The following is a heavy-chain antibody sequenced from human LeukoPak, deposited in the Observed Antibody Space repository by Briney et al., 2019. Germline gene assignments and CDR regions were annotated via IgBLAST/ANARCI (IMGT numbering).Heavy chain of an antibody. CDR2: FSGSDGST. J-gene: IGHJ4*02. V-gene: IGHV3-23*01. CDR1: GFTFSSYA. Sequence: PGGSLRLSCAASGFTFSSYAMSWVRQAPGKGLEWVSAFSGSDGSTYYADSVKGRFTISRDNSKNTLYLQMNSLGAEDTAVYYCAKDMVLSGYYYIGSFENWGQGTLVTVSS. CDR3: AKDMVLSGYYYIGSFEN. D-gene: IGHD3-22*01.